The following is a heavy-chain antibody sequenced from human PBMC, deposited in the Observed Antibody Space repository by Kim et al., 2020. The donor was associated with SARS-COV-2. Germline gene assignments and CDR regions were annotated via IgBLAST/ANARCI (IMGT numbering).Heavy chain of an antibody. CDR3: TWETTIYYGLDV. CDR2: SRGGGGTV. CDR1: GLKFSDAW. J-gene: IGHJ6*02. D-gene: IGHD1-26*01. V-gene: IGHV3-15*01. Sequence: GGSLRLSCAVSGLKFSDAWMSWVRQAPGKGLQWLGRSRGGGGTVDSPEPVKDRVSISRDDSKNTFYLHINDLSPEDTGVYYCTWETTIYYGLDVWGQGTTVTVSS.